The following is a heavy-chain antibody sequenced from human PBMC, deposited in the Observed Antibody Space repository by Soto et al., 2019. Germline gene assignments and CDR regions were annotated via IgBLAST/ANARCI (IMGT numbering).Heavy chain of an antibody. D-gene: IGHD6-25*01. CDR3: ASGQPWGVGRVSGYGKIYGMDV. J-gene: IGHJ6*02. V-gene: IGHV1-69*13. Sequence: GASVKVSCKASGGTFSSYAISWVRQAPGQGLEWMGGIIPIFGTTNYARKFQGRVTITADESTSTAYMELSSLRCEDTAVYYCASGQPWGVGRVSGYGKIYGMDVWGQGTTVTVSS. CDR1: GGTFSSYA. CDR2: IIPIFGTT.